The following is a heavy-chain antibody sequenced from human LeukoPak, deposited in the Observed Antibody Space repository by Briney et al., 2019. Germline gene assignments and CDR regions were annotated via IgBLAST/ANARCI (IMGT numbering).Heavy chain of an antibody. CDR1: GFTFSTYS. V-gene: IGHV3-21*01. D-gene: IGHD3-10*01. J-gene: IGHJ4*02. CDR3: ARDCCPYYYGKRNSYFDY. CDR2: ISSTSSYI. Sequence: PGGSLRLSCAASGFTFSTYSMNWVRQAPGKGLEWVSSISSTSSYIYYADSVKGRFTISRDNAQKSLYLQMNSLRAEDTAVYYCARDCCPYYYGKRNSYFDYWGQGTLVTVSS.